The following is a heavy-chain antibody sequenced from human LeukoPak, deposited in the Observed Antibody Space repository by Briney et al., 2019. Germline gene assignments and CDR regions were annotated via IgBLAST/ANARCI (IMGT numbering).Heavy chain of an antibody. J-gene: IGHJ4*02. CDR3: ARDEDIVVVPAAPYPRFDY. Sequence: GASVKVSCKASGYTFTSYGIIWVRQAPGQGLEWMGWISAYNGNTNYAQKLQGRVTMTTDTSTSTAYMELRSLRSDDTAVYYCARDEDIVVVPAAPYPRFDYWGQGTLVTVSS. V-gene: IGHV1-18*01. D-gene: IGHD2-2*01. CDR2: ISAYNGNT. CDR1: GYTFTSYG.